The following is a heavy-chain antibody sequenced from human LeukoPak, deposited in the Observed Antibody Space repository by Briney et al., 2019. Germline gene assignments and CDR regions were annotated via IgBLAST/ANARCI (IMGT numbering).Heavy chain of an antibody. Sequence: GGSLRLSCAASRFSFSNYDMHWIRQVTGKGLEWVSGIGTAGDTYYPGSVKGRFTISRENAKNSLYLQMNNLRAGDTAVCYCTRGYSSSWPYYYYVMDVWGQGTTVTVSS. CDR3: TRGYSSSWPYYYYVMDV. J-gene: IGHJ6*02. CDR2: IGTAGDT. D-gene: IGHD6-13*01. V-gene: IGHV3-13*04. CDR1: RFSFSNYD.